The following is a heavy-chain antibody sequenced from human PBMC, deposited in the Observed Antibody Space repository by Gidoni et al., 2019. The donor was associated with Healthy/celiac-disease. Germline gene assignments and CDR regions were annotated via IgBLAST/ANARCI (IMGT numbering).Heavy chain of an antibody. CDR2: INHSGST. J-gene: IGHJ4*02. V-gene: IGHV4-34*01. D-gene: IGHD6-19*01. Sequence: QVQLQQWGAGLLKPSETLSLTCAVYGGSFSGYYWSWLRQPPGKGLEWIGEINHSGSTNYNPSLKSRVTISVDTSKNQFSLKLSSVTAADTAVYYCARSAGVGYSSGWYGQSLDYWGQGTLVTVSS. CDR3: ARSAGVGYSSGWYGQSLDY. CDR1: GGSFSGYY.